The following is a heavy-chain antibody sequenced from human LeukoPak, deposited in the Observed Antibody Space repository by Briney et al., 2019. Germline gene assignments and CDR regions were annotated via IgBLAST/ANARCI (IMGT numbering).Heavy chain of an antibody. V-gene: IGHV3-21*04. CDR1: AFTFRTYS. J-gene: IGHJ3*02. CDR2: ISGSTSYI. D-gene: IGHD3-3*02. Sequence: GGSLRLSCVASAFTFRTYSMHWVRQAPGKGLEWVSSISGSTSYIYYADSVRGRFTISRDNAKNSLYLQMNSLRTEDTALYYCAKGVSFYPRSAFDIWGQGTMVTVSS. CDR3: AKGVSFYPRSAFDI.